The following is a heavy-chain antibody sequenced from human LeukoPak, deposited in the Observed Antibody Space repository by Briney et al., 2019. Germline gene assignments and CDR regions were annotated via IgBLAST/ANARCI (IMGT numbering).Heavy chain of an antibody. CDR2: IRYDGSNK. D-gene: IGHD3-10*01. CDR3: APDPTWFGELPAYYFDY. V-gene: IGHV3-30*02. J-gene: IGHJ4*02. Sequence: GGSLRLSCAASGFTFSSYGMHWVRQAPGKGLEWVAFIRYDGSNKYYADSVKGRFTISRDNSKSTLYLQMNSLRAEDTAVYYCAPDPTWFGELPAYYFDYWGQGTLVTVSS. CDR1: GFTFSSYG.